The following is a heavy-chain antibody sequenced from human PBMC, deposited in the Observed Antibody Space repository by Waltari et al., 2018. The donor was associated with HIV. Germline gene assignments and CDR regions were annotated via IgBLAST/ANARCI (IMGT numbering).Heavy chain of an antibody. J-gene: IGHJ6*02. CDR1: GGTFSSYA. CDR2: ISPICCTA. Sequence: QVQLVQSGAEVKKPGSSVKVSCKASGGTFSSYAISWVRQAPGQGLEWMGGISPICCTANYAQMFQGRVTITADESTSTAYLELSSLRSEDTAVYYCARVGLEWFLSNYYYYGMDVWGQGTTVTVSS. D-gene: IGHD3-3*01. V-gene: IGHV1-69*12. CDR3: ARVGLEWFLSNYYYYGMDV.